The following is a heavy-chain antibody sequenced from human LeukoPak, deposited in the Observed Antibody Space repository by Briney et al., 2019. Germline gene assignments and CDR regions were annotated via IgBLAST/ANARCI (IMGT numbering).Heavy chain of an antibody. Sequence: GGSLRLSCAAPGYTFSSNSMNWVRPAPGRGRGWDSYIIRDSAIIYYADSVKGRFTISRDSATNSLYLQTSSLRAEETAVYYYARVYCGSTSCHFLDYWGQGALVTVSS. J-gene: IGHJ4*02. CDR2: IIRDSAII. CDR1: GYTFSSNS. CDR3: ARVYCGSTSCHFLDY. D-gene: IGHD2-2*01. V-gene: IGHV3-48*04.